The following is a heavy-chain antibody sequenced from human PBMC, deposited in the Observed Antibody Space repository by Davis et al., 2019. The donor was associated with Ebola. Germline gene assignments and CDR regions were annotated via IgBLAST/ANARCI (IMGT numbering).Heavy chain of an antibody. V-gene: IGHV3-33*06. Sequence: PGGSLRLSCAASGFTFSTYGFHWVRQAPGKGLEWVAVIWYDGSKEYYADFVKGRFTVSKDNSKNTVHLQMNSLRAEDTAVYYCAKGVWFGGDRNPIDYWGQGTLVTVSS. CDR2: IWYDGSKE. J-gene: IGHJ4*02. CDR3: AKGVWFGGDRNPIDY. CDR1: GFTFSTYG. D-gene: IGHD3-10*01.